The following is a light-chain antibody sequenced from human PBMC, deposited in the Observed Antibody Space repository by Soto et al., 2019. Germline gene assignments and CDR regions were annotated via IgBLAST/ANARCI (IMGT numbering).Light chain of an antibody. CDR2: DAS. CDR1: QSVSSY. J-gene: IGKJ1*01. CDR3: QQRSNWPWT. Sequence: EIVLTQSPATLSLSPGERATLSCRASQSVSSYLAWYQQKPGQAPRLLIYDASNRATGIPARFSGSGSGTAFTLPISSLEPEDFAVYYCQQRSNWPWTFGQGTKVEIK. V-gene: IGKV3-11*01.